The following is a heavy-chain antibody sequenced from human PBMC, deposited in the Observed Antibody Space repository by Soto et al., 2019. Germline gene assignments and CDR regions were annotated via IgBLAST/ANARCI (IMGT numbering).Heavy chain of an antibody. J-gene: IGHJ4*02. V-gene: IGHV1-8*01. Sequence: QVQLVQSGAEVKKPGASVKVSCKASGYTFTSYDINWVRQATGQGLEWMGWMNPNSGNTGYAQKFQGRVTMTRNTSIITAYMELSSLRSEDTSVYYCAITVVPAALFDYWGQGTLVTVSS. CDR1: GYTFTSYD. CDR2: MNPNSGNT. CDR3: AITVVPAALFDY. D-gene: IGHD2-2*01.